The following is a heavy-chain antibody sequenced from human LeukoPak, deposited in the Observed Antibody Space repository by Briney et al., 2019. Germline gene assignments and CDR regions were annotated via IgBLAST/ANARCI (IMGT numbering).Heavy chain of an antibody. CDR1: GFTLSSYT. CDR3: AKGYYFDILSGYSSLDS. CDR2: FSSSGRYI. D-gene: IGHD3-9*01. V-gene: IGHV3-21*01. Sequence: PGGSLRLSCAASGFTLSSYTMNWVRQAPGKGLEWVSSFSSSGRYIYYVDSVKGRFTISRDNAKNSLYLQMNSLRAEDTAAYYCAKGYYFDILSGYSSLDSWGQGTLVTVSS. J-gene: IGHJ4*02.